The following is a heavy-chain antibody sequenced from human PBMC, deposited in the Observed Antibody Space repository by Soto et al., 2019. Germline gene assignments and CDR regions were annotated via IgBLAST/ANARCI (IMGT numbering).Heavy chain of an antibody. CDR3: ASQGLYYYGLDV. CDR1: GFPFSTYC. V-gene: IGHV3-74*01. Sequence: PGGSLRLSCAASGFPFSTYCMHWVRQAPGKGPVWVSRISNDGSTTRYADSVKGRFTISRDNAKNTLYLQMNSLRAEDTAVYYCASQGLYYYGLDVWGQGTTVTVSS. CDR2: ISNDGSTT. J-gene: IGHJ6*02.